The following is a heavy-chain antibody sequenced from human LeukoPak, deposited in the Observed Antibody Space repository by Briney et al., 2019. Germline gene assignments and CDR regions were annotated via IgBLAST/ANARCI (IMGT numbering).Heavy chain of an antibody. V-gene: IGHV3-48*03. Sequence: GGSLRLSCAASGFTFSSHEMNWVRQAPGKGLEWVSYITDRGGTIYYADSVKGRFTISRDNAKNSLYLQINSLRVEDTAVYYCARERAGEDAFDIWGQGTLVTVSS. D-gene: IGHD7-27*01. CDR3: ARERAGEDAFDI. CDR1: GFTFSSHE. J-gene: IGHJ3*02. CDR2: ITDRGGTI.